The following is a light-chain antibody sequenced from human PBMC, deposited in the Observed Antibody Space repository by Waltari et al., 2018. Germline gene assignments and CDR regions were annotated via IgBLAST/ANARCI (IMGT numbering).Light chain of an antibody. Sequence: SLYQQHPGQAPKLIIEEATKRTSGVSNRFSGSKSGNTASMTISGRQAEDEGDYYCCSYTNTHVVFGGGTKLTVL. CDR2: EAT. J-gene: IGLJ2*01. CDR3: CSYTNTHVV. V-gene: IGLV2-14*02.